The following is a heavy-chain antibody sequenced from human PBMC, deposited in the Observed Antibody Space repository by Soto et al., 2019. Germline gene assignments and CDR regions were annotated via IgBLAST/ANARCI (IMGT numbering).Heavy chain of an antibody. D-gene: IGHD2-8*02. CDR3: ARSPYPTNWWFDY. Sequence: QVQLVESGGGVVQPGRSLRLSCAASGFTFSSFVMHWVRQAPGKGLEWVAVISNDANNQYYADSVKGRFTISRDNSENTLYLHMNSLRGEDTAMYYCARSPYPTNWWFDYWGQGILVTVSS. CDR2: ISNDANNQ. V-gene: IGHV3-30-3*01. CDR1: GFTFSSFV. J-gene: IGHJ4*02.